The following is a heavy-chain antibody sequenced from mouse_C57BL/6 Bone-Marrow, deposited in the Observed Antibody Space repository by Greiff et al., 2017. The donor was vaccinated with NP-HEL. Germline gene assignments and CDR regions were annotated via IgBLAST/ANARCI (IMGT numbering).Heavy chain of an antibody. CDR3: GYGKRYYYAMDD. J-gene: IGHJ4*01. CDR1: GFTFSDYG. Sequence: DVKLVESGGGLVKPGGSLKLSCAASGFTFSDYGMHWVRQAPEKGLEWVAYISSGSSTIYYADTVKGRITISRDNAKNTLFLQMTSLRSEDTAMYYCGYGKRYYYAMDDWGQGTSVTVSS. V-gene: IGHV5-17*01. CDR2: ISSGSSTI. D-gene: IGHD2-1*01.